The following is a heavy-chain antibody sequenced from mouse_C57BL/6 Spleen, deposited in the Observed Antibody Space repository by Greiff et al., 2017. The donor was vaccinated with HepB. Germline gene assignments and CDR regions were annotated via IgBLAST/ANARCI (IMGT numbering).Heavy chain of an antibody. D-gene: IGHD2-4*01. CDR3: ARYDYDVPYAMDY. V-gene: IGHV1-52*01. CDR2: IDPSDSET. J-gene: IGHJ4*01. CDR1: GYTFTSYW. Sequence: VQLQQPGAELVRPGSSVKLSCKASGYTFTSYWMHWVKQRPIQGLEWIGNIDPSDSETHYNQKFKDKATLTVDKSSSTAYMQLSSLTSEDSAVYYCARYDYDVPYAMDYWGQGTSVTVSS.